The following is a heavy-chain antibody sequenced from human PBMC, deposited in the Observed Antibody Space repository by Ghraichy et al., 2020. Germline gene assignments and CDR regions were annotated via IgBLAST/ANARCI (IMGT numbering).Heavy chain of an antibody. CDR1: GFTVSSNY. CDR2: IYSGGST. CDR3: AREGRRSGPGLDPRYSGSYYGY. D-gene: IGHD1-26*01. J-gene: IGHJ4*02. Sequence: GESLNISCAASGFTVSSNYMSWVRQAPGKGLEWVSVIYSGGSTYYADSVKGRFTISRDNSKNTLYLQMNSLRAEDTAVYYCAREGRRSGPGLDPRYSGSYYGYWGQGTLVTVSS. V-gene: IGHV3-66*01.